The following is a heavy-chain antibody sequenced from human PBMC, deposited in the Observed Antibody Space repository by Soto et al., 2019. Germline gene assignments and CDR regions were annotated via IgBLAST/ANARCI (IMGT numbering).Heavy chain of an antibody. CDR2: ISSSGSTI. D-gene: IGHD4-4*01. J-gene: IGHJ5*02. CDR1: GFTFSSYE. V-gene: IGHV3-48*03. Sequence: PGGSLRLSCAASGFTFSSYEMNWVRQAPGKGLEWVSYISSSGSTIYYADSVKGRFTISRDNAKNSLYLQMNSLRAEDTAVYYCARDYSYNWFDPWGQGTLVTVSS. CDR3: ARDYSYNWFDP.